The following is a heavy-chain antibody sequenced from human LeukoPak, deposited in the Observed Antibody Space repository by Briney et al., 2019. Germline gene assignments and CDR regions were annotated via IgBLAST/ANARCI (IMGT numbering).Heavy chain of an antibody. CDR3: ARHKTQRPRLDH. D-gene: IGHD6-25*01. V-gene: IGHV4-39*01. Sequence: SETLSHTCTVSGGSLSSSSCYWCWIRQPPGKGLDWIGSIYYSGSTYYNPSLKSRVTISVDPSKNQFSLKLSSVTAADTAENFRARHKTQRPRLDHWLERTMVTVSS. CDR2: IYYSGST. J-gene: IGHJ4*02. CDR1: GGSLSSSSCY.